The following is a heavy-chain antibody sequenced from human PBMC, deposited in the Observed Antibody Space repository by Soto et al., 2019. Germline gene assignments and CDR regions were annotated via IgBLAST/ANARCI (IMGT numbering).Heavy chain of an antibody. CDR3: ARIPRYSFPTSDDLDS. CDR1: GGTFYTYT. V-gene: IGHV1-69*13. Sequence: SVKVSCKASGGTFYTYTFSWVRQAPGQGLEWMGSITPIYPTTNYAEKFQGRLTVTADGSTDTAYMELNSLTSEDTAVYYCARIPRYSFPTSDDLDSWGQGTLVTVSS. CDR2: ITPIYPTT. D-gene: IGHD5-18*01. J-gene: IGHJ4*02.